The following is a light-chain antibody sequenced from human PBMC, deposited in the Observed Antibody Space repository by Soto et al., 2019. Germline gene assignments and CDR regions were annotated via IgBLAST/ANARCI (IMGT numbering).Light chain of an antibody. CDR2: DVS. CDR1: SSDVGGYNY. CDR3: STYTTSTPRQMV. J-gene: IGLJ1*01. V-gene: IGLV2-14*03. Sequence: QSVLTQPASVSGSPGQSITISCTGTSSDVGGYNYVSWYQHHPGKAPNLVIYDVSNRPSGVSIRFSGSKSDNTASLTISGLQPEDEADYHCSTYTTSTPRQMVFGTGTKVTVL.